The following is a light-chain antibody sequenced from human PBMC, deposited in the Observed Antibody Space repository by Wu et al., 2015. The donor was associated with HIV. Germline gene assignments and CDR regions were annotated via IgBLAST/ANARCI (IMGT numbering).Light chain of an antibody. Sequence: EIVLTQSPGTLSLSPGERATLSCRASQSVSSNYLAWYQQKPGQTPRLLIYGASNRATAIPSRFSGSGSGTDFTLTISRLEPEDFAVYYCQQYVSSLWTFGQGTKVEIK. V-gene: IGKV3-20*01. J-gene: IGKJ1*01. CDR1: QSVSSNY. CDR3: QQYVSSLWT. CDR2: GAS.